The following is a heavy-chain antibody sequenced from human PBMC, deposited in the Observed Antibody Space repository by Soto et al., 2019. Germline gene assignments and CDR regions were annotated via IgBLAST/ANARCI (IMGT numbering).Heavy chain of an antibody. CDR3: AKGDNLGPKTGYAFDP. D-gene: IGHD5-12*01. V-gene: IGHV6-1*01. CDR1: GDSVSSNTAS. CDR2: TYFRSKWYN. Sequence: SQTLSLTCAISGDSVSSNTASWNWIRQSPSGGLEWLGRTYFRSKWYNDSAVSVKSRIIINPDTSNSQFSLQLNSVTPEDTAVYFCAKGDNLGPKTGYAFDPWGQGIRVTVSS. J-gene: IGHJ5*02.